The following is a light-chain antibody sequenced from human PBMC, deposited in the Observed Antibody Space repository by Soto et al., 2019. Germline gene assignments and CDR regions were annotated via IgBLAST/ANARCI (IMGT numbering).Light chain of an antibody. Sequence: EMVLTQSPGTLSLSPGESATLSCRASQSVSSSYLAWYQQKPGQAPRLLIYGASSRATGIPDTSSGSVSGTDFTLTISRLEPEDFAVYYCQQYGSSPLTFGGGTKVEIK. V-gene: IGKV3-20*01. CDR1: QSVSSSY. CDR3: QQYGSSPLT. J-gene: IGKJ4*01. CDR2: GAS.